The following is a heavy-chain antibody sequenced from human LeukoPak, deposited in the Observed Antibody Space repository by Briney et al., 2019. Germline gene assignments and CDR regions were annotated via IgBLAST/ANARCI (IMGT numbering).Heavy chain of an antibody. V-gene: IGHV1-2*02. CDR1: GYTFTGYY. J-gene: IGHJ4*02. CDR3: ARDPSNSGYDYLYYFDY. CDR2: FNPDNGGT. Sequence: ASVKVSCKASGYTFTGYYMHWVRQAPGQGLEWMGWFNPDNGGTNYAQKFQGRVTMTRDMSISTAYMELSRLRSDDTAAYYCARDPSNSGYDYLYYFDYWGQGTLVTVSS. D-gene: IGHD5-12*01.